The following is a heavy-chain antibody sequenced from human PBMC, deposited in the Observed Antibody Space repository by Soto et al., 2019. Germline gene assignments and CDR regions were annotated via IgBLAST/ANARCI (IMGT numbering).Heavy chain of an antibody. CDR2: IYSGGAT. CDR3: ARGSYRAFDY. J-gene: IGHJ4*02. Sequence: GWSLRLSCAAAHLSVSSNYLSWVRQAPGKGLEWVSGIYSGGATYYPDIVKGRFTFSRDNSKNTVYLQMNSLRVADTAVYYCARGSYRAFDYWGQGTLVTVSS. CDR1: HLSVSSNY. V-gene: IGHV3-53*01. D-gene: IGHD4-4*01.